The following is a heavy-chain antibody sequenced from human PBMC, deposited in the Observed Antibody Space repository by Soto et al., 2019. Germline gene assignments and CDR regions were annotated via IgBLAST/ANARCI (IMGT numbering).Heavy chain of an antibody. CDR3: ARRSGSGSYPLFDY. CDR1: GGSISSSSYY. CDR2: IYYSGST. Sequence: QLQLQESGPGLVKPSETLSLTCTVSGGSISSSSYYWGWIRQPPGKGLEWIGSIYYSGSTYYNPSLKRRVTISVDTSKNQFSLKLSSVTAADTAVYYCARRSGSGSYPLFDYWGQGTLVTVSS. J-gene: IGHJ4*02. D-gene: IGHD3-10*01. V-gene: IGHV4-39*01.